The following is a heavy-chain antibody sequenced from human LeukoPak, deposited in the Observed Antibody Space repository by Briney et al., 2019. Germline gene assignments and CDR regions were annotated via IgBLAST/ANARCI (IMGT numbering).Heavy chain of an antibody. D-gene: IGHD2-2*01. CDR1: GFTFSKYW. Sequence: GGSLSLSCAASGFTFSKYWMSWVRQAPGKGLEWVANIKYDGIEKYYMDSVRGRFTIARDNAKNSLFLQMNSLRAEDTAVYYCARDLVTVPSGDWFDPWGQGTLVTVSA. J-gene: IGHJ5*02. V-gene: IGHV3-7*01. CDR3: ARDLVTVPSGDWFDP. CDR2: IKYDGIEK.